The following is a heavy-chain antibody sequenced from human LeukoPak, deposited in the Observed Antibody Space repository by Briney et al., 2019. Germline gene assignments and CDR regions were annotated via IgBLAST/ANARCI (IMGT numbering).Heavy chain of an antibody. Sequence: RASVRVSCKASGGTFSSYAISWVRQAPGQGLEWMGGIIPIFGTANYAQKFQGRVTITADESTSTAYMELSSLRSEDTAVYYCASISGGFFLDVWGKGTTVTVSS. D-gene: IGHD1-26*01. J-gene: IGHJ6*04. CDR2: IIPIFGTA. V-gene: IGHV1-69*01. CDR3: ASISGGFFLDV. CDR1: GGTFSSYA.